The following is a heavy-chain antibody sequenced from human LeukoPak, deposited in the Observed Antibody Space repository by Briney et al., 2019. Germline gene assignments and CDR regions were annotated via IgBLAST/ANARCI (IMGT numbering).Heavy chain of an antibody. CDR1: GFTFSTYA. CDR2: INSAGTSK. D-gene: IGHD4-23*01. CDR3: ARGRIAGGPYYSDY. J-gene: IGHJ4*02. V-gene: IGHV3-21*01. Sequence: PGGSLRLSCAASGFTFSTYAINWVRQAPGEGVEWVSSINSAGTSKKYEDSLKGRVTISRDNAKNSLFLQLSSLRDDATAVYYCARGRIAGGPYYSDYWGQGTPVTVFS.